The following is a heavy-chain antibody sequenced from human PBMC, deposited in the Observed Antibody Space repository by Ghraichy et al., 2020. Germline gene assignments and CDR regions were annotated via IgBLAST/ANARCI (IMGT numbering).Heavy chain of an antibody. CDR3: ARDLWGVAADPAGAFDI. CDR1: GGSIRSFY. CDR2: IYYSGRT. V-gene: IGHV4-59*01. J-gene: IGHJ3*02. Sequence: SETLSLTCTVSGGSIRSFYWTWIRQPPGKGLEWIGNIYYSGRTNYNPSLKSRVTISVYTSKNQISLKLSSVTAADTAVYYCARDLWGVAADPAGAFDIWGQGTTVTVSS. D-gene: IGHD2-2*01.